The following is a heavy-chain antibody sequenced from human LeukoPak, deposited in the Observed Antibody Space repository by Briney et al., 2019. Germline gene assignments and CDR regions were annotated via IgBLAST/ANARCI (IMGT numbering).Heavy chain of an antibody. Sequence: ASVTASCKASGYTFTGYYMHWVRQAPGQGLEWMGWINPNSGGTNYAQKFQGRVTMTRDTSISTAYMELSRLRSDDTAVYYCARVYYYGSGRNDAFDIWGQGTMVTVSS. V-gene: IGHV1-2*02. CDR1: GYTFTGYY. CDR3: ARVYYYGSGRNDAFDI. J-gene: IGHJ3*02. D-gene: IGHD3-10*01. CDR2: INPNSGGT.